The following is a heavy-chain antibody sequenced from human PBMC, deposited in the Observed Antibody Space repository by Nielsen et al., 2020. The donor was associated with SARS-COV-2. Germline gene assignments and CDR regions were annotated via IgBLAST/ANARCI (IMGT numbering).Heavy chain of an antibody. Sequence: SETLSLTCTVSGGSISSYYWSWIRQPPGKGLEWIGYIYYSGSTNYNPSLKSRGTISVDTSKNQVSLNVRSVTAADTAVYYCARGGVPRDWGQGTLVTVSS. CDR1: GGSISSYY. D-gene: IGHD3-10*01. V-gene: IGHV4-59*08. J-gene: IGHJ4*02. CDR2: IYYSGST. CDR3: ARGGVPRD.